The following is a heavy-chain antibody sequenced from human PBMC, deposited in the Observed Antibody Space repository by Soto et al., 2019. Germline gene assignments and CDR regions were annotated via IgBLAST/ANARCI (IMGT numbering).Heavy chain of an antibody. Sequence: PGGSLRLSCAASGFTFSSSGMSWVRQAPGKGLEWVSLMTGSDGRTYYADSVKGRFTISRDNSKNTLYLQMNSLRAEDTAVYYCAKALRGGMDVWGQGTTVTVSS. CDR1: GFTFSSSG. J-gene: IGHJ6*02. CDR3: AKALRGGMDV. CDR2: MTGSDGRT. V-gene: IGHV3-23*01.